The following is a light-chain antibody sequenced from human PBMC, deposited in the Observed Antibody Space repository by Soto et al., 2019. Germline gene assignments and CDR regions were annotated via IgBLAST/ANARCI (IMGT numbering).Light chain of an antibody. J-gene: IGKJ2*01. CDR1: QTVATF. CDR3: QQSLSTPHT. V-gene: IGKV1-39*01. CDR2: AAS. Sequence: DIQMTQSPASLSASIGDRLSISCRASQTVATFLNWYQQKPGKVPQLLIYAASTLQCGVASRFPGRGSGTDFTIVTTSPHREDFGTYYCQQSLSTPHTFGQGIKVDTK.